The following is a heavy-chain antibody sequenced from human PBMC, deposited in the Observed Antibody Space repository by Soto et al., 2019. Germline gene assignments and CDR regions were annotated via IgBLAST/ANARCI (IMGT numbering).Heavy chain of an antibody. Sequence: QVQLVESGGGVVQPGRSLRLSCAASGFTFSSYGMHWVRQAPGKGLEWVAVIWYDGSNKYYADSVKGRFTISRDNSKNTLDLQMNSLRAEDTAVYYCAREDIVVVPAAIIYYGMDVWGQGTTVTVSS. CDR1: GFTFSSYG. D-gene: IGHD2-2*02. CDR2: IWYDGSNK. CDR3: AREDIVVVPAAIIYYGMDV. J-gene: IGHJ6*02. V-gene: IGHV3-33*01.